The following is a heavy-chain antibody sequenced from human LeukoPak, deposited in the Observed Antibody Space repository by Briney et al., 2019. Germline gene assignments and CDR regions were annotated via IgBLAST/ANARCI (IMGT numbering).Heavy chain of an antibody. D-gene: IGHD3-9*01. CDR3: ARDNYGILTGYQKHLDV. V-gene: IGHV7-4-1*02. Sequence: ASVKVSCKASGYTFTSYAMNWVRQAPGQGLEWMGWINTNTGNPTYAQGFTGRFVFSLDASVTTAYLEISSLKAEDTAVYYCARDNYGILTGYQKHLDVWGKGTTVTVSS. J-gene: IGHJ6*04. CDR2: INTNTGNP. CDR1: GYTFTSYA.